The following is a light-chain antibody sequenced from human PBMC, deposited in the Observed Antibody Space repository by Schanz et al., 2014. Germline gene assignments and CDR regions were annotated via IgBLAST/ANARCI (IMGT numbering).Light chain of an antibody. CDR3: ATWDDGLTARV. V-gene: IGLV1-40*01. CDR2: RSI. J-gene: IGLJ3*02. Sequence: QSVLTQPPSVSGAPGQRVTISCTGSSSNFGAGYDVHWYQQLPGTAPKLLIYRSINRPSGVPDRFSGSKSGTSASLAITGLQSEDEADYYCATWDDGLTARVFGGGTKLTVL. CDR1: SSNFGAGYD.